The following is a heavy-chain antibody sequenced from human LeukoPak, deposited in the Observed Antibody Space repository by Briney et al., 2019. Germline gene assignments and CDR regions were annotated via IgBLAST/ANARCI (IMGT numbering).Heavy chain of an antibody. D-gene: IGHD3-22*01. CDR1: GYTFTSYA. V-gene: IGHV1-18*01. CDR3: ARIRHDSSGYDWFDP. Sequence: ASVKVSCKASGYTFTSYAMHWVRQAPGQGLEWMGWISAYNGNTNYAQKLQGRVTMTTDTSTSTAYMELRSLRSDDTAVYYCARIRHDSSGYDWFDPWGQGTLVTVSS. J-gene: IGHJ5*02. CDR2: ISAYNGNT.